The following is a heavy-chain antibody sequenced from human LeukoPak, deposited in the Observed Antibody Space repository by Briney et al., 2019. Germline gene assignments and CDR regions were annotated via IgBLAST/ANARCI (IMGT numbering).Heavy chain of an antibody. CDR3: AKRHGDYFDY. Sequence: GASLRLSCAASGFPFSSYAMSWVRQPPGKGLECISTISDSFHITDDADSVKGRFTISRDNSKNTLYLQMNTLRAEDTAVYYCAKRHGDYFDYWGQGTLVTVSS. CDR2: ISDSFHIT. D-gene: IGHD4-17*01. V-gene: IGHV3-23*01. J-gene: IGHJ4*02. CDR1: GFPFSSYA.